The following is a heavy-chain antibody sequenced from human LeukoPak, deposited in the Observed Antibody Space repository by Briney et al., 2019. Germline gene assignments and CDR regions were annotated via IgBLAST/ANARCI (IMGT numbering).Heavy chain of an antibody. Sequence: TLSLTCTVSGGSISSGDYYWSWIRQPPGKGLEWIGYIYYSGSTYYNPSLKSRVTISVDTSKNQFSLKLSSVTAADTAVYYCARGRDYYGSAYWGQGTLVTVSS. J-gene: IGHJ4*02. D-gene: IGHD3-10*01. CDR1: GGSISSGDYY. CDR2: IYYSGST. V-gene: IGHV4-30-4*01. CDR3: ARGRDYYGSAY.